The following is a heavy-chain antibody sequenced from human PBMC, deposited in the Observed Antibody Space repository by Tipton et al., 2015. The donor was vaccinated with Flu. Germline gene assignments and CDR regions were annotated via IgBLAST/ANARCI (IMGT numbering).Heavy chain of an antibody. D-gene: IGHD4-23*01. V-gene: IGHV1-46*01. Sequence: QSGAEVKKPGASVRLSCKASGYTFTIYYMHWVRQAPGQGLEWMGIINPTGGSTTYAQKFQGRVTMASDTSTSTVFMELSSLGSDDTAVYYCARGLGSGNSGYFDLWGRGTLVTVSS. CDR1: GYTFTIYY. J-gene: IGHJ2*01. CDR3: ARGLGSGNSGYFDL. CDR2: INPTGGST.